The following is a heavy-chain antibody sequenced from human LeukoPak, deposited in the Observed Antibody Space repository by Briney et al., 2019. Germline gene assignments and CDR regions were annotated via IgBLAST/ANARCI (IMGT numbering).Heavy chain of an antibody. CDR2: ISYDGSNK. J-gene: IGHJ6*02. CDR1: GFTFSSYG. D-gene: IGHD2-2*01. Sequence: PGGSLRLSCAASGFTFSSYGMHWVRQAPGKGLEWVAVISYDGSNKYYADSVKGRFTISRDNSKNALYLQMNSLRAEDTAVYYCAKDGCSTSCYEGYYYYYGMDVWGQGTTVTVSS. V-gene: IGHV3-30*18. CDR3: AKDGCSTSCYEGYYYYYGMDV.